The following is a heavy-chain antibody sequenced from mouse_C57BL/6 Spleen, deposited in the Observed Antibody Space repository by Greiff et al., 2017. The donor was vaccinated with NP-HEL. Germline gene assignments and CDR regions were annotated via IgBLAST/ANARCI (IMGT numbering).Heavy chain of an antibody. V-gene: IGHV5-12*01. CDR1: GFTFSDYY. CDR3: ARQGYYGSLDY. D-gene: IGHD1-1*01. Sequence: EVQGVESGGGLVQPGGSLKLSCAASGFTFSDYYMYWVRQTPEKRLEWVAYISNGGGSTYYPDTVKGRFTISRDNAKNTLYLQMSRLKSEDTAMYYCARQGYYGSLDYWGQGTTLTVSS. CDR2: ISNGGGST. J-gene: IGHJ2*01.